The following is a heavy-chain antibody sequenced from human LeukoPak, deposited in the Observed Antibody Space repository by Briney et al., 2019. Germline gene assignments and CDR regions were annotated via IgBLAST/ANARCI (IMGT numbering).Heavy chain of an antibody. CDR1: GFIFSIYP. CDR2: ISSNERSI. Sequence: GGPLRLFCSACGFIFSIYPMHCPRHAPGKALEYVSTISSNERSIHYAHYVKSKFTISRDNSNNTLYLQMSRLSAEDTAVYYCVTSLYCSSTSCSPPHYYYYYYGMDVWGKGTTVTVSS. CDR3: VTSLYCSSTSCSPPHYYYYYYGMDV. J-gene: IGHJ6*04. D-gene: IGHD2-2*01. V-gene: IGHV3-64D*06.